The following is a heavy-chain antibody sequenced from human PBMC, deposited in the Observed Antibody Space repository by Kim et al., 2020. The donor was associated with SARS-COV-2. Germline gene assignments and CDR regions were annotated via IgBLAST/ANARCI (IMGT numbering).Heavy chain of an antibody. CDR2: FDPEDGET. J-gene: IGHJ3*02. CDR3: AIPGYCSGGSCSGGDAFDI. D-gene: IGHD2-15*01. Sequence: ASVKVSCKVSGYTLTELSMHWVRQAPGKGLEWMGGFDPEDGETIYAQKFQGRVTMTEDTSTDTAYMELSSLRSEDTAVYYCAIPGYCSGGSCSGGDAFDIWGQGTMVTVSS. V-gene: IGHV1-24*01. CDR1: GYTLTELS.